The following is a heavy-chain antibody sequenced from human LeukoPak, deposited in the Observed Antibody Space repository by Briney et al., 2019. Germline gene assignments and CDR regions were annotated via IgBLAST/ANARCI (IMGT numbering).Heavy chain of an antibody. CDR1: GFTFSSYW. J-gene: IGHJ4*02. CDR3: ARQNGDYGFDY. Sequence: GGSLRLSCAASGFTFSSYWMSWVRQAPGKGLEWVANIKQDGSEKYYVDSVRGRFTISRDNAKNSLYLQMNNLRAADTAVCYCARQNGDYGFDYWGQGTLVTVSS. V-gene: IGHV3-7*02. CDR2: IKQDGSEK. D-gene: IGHD4-17*01.